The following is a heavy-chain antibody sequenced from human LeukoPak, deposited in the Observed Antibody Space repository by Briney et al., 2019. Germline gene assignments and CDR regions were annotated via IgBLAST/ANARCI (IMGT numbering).Heavy chain of an antibody. CDR3: ARGYSSGPLSDDAFDI. CDR1: GFTFSSYE. D-gene: IGHD6-19*01. Sequence: GVSLRLSCAASGFTFSSYEMNWVPQAPGKGLVWVSYISSSGSTIFYGDSVKGRFTIPRDKAKNSLYLQMNSLRAEDTAVYYCARGYSSGPLSDDAFDIWGQGTMVTVSS. V-gene: IGHV3-48*03. CDR2: ISSSGSTI. J-gene: IGHJ3*02.